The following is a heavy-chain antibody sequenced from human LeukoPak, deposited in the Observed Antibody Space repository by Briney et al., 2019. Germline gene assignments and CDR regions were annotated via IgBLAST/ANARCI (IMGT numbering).Heavy chain of an antibody. CDR1: GFTFSSYN. J-gene: IGHJ4*02. D-gene: IGHD6-19*01. V-gene: IGHV3-21*01. Sequence: GGSLRLSCAASGFTFSSYNINWVRQAPGKGLEWVSSITISSSYIYYADSVTGRFTISRDNAKNSLHLQMNILTAEDAAVYYCARSTGGWYLSDNRGQGALVTVSS. CDR2: ITISSSYI. CDR3: ARSTGGWYLSDN.